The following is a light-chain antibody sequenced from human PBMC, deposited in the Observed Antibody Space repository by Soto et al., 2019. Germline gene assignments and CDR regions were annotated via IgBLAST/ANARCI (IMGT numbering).Light chain of an antibody. CDR1: QSVSSY. Sequence: EIVLTQSPATLSLSPGERATLSCRASQSVSSYLAWYQQKPGQAPKLLIYDASNRATGIPARFSGSGSGTDFTLTISSLEPEDVAVYYCQQRSNWPQLGFGGGTKVEIK. CDR3: QQRSNWPQLG. V-gene: IGKV3-11*01. CDR2: DAS. J-gene: IGKJ4*01.